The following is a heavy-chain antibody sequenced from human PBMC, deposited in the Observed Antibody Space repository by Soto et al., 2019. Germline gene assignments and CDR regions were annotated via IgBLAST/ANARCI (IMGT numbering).Heavy chain of an antibody. CDR3: ARSMVRGANPTRTWFDP. CDR2: INPNSGGT. D-gene: IGHD3-10*01. J-gene: IGHJ5*02. V-gene: IGHV1-2*04. Sequence: GASVKVSCKASGYTFTGYYMHWVRQAPGQGREGMGWINPNSGGTNYAQKFQGWVTMTRDTSISTAYMELSRLRSDDTAVYYCARSMVRGANPTRTWFDPWGQGTVVTVSS. CDR1: GYTFTGYY.